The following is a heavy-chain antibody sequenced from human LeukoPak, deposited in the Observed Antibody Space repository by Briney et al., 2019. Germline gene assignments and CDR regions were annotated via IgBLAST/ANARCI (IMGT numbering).Heavy chain of an antibody. J-gene: IGHJ6*02. CDR3: ARTDYVWGSYRYTAGGMDV. V-gene: IGHV5-51*01. CDR1: GYSFTSYW. CDR2: IYPGDSDT. D-gene: IGHD3-16*02. Sequence: GESLKISCKGSGYSFTSYWIGWARQMPGKGLEWMGIIYPGDSDTRYSPSFQGQVTISADKSISTAYLQWSSLKASDTAMYYCARTDYVWGSYRYTAGGMDVWGQGTTVTVSS.